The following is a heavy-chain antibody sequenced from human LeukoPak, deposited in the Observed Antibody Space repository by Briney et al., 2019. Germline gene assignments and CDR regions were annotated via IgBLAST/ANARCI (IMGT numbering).Heavy chain of an antibody. CDR3: ARGRGYSGTAKSPYYFDY. CDR1: GYTFTSYA. J-gene: IGHJ4*02. D-gene: IGHD6-13*01. V-gene: IGHV1-3*01. Sequence: ASVKVSCKASGYTFTSYAIHWMRQASGQRLEWMGWINAASGNTKYSQKFQDRVTITRDTSASTVYMELSSLRSEDTAVYYCARGRGYSGTAKSPYYFDYWGQETLVTVSS. CDR2: INAASGNT.